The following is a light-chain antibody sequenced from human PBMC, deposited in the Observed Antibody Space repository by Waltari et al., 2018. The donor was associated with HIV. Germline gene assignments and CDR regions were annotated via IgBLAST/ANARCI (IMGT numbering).Light chain of an antibody. CDR1: QSVSSY. Sequence: EIVLTQSPATLSLSPGESATLSCRASQSVSSYLAWYQQKPGQAPRLLIYDASNRATGIPARFSGSGSGTDFTLTISSLEPEDFAVYYCQQRSNWSITFGQGTRLEIK. V-gene: IGKV3-11*01. J-gene: IGKJ5*01. CDR3: QQRSNWSIT. CDR2: DAS.